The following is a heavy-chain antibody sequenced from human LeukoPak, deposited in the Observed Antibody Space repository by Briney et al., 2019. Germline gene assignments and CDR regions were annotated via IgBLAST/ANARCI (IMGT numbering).Heavy chain of an antibody. CDR1: GFTFSSYS. V-gene: IGHV3-21*01. D-gene: IGHD1-26*01. J-gene: IGHJ5*02. Sequence: GGSLRLSCAASGFTFSSYSMNWVRQAPGEGLEWVSSISSSGSYIYYADSVKGRFTISRDNAKNSLYLQMNSLRAEDTAVYYCARDRGGSYPNWFDPWGQGTLVTVSS. CDR3: ARDRGGSYPNWFDP. CDR2: ISSSGSYI.